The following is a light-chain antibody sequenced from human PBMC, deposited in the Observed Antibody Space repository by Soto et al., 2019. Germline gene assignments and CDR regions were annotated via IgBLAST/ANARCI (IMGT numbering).Light chain of an antibody. CDR2: EVS. CDR3: SSYTSGSTLV. J-gene: IGLJ2*01. Sequence: QSALTQPAAVSGSPGQSITISCTGTSSDVGGYNYVSWYQQHPGKAPKLMIYEVSNRPSGVSNRFSGSKSGNTASLTISGLQAKDEADYYCSSYTSGSTLVFGGGTKVTVL. CDR1: SSDVGGYNY. V-gene: IGLV2-14*01.